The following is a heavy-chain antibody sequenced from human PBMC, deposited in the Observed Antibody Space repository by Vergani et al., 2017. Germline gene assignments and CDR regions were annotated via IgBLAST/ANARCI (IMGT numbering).Heavy chain of an antibody. Sequence: QVQLQESGPGLVKPSETLSLTCTVSGGSISSHYWSWIRQPPGKGLEWIGYVYNSGSTNYNPSLKSRVTISVDTSENQFSLRLTSVTAADTAVYFCARLLGDAFDIWGQGTMLSVSS. CDR3: ARLLGDAFDI. V-gene: IGHV4-59*08. J-gene: IGHJ3*02. CDR1: GGSISSHY. CDR2: VYNSGST.